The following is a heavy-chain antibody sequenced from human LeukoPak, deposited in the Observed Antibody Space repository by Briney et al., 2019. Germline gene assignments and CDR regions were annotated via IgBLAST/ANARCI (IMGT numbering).Heavy chain of an antibody. CDR3: ARVWTLGIAVAGIKWTYNFDY. D-gene: IGHD6-19*01. V-gene: IGHV4-34*01. J-gene: IGHJ4*02. CDR2: INHSGST. Sequence: SETLSLTCAVYGGSFSGYYWSWIRQPPGKGLEWIGEINHSGSTNYNPSLKSRVTISVDTSKNQFSLKLSSVTAADTAVYYCARVWTLGIAVAGIKWTYNFDYWGQGTLVTVSS. CDR1: GGSFSGYY.